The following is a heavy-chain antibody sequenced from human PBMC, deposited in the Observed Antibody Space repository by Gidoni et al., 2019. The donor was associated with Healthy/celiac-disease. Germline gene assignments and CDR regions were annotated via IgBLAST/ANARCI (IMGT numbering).Heavy chain of an antibody. CDR3: AVMEWELPACDI. J-gene: IGHJ3*02. V-gene: IGHV3-21*01. D-gene: IGHD1-26*01. CDR2: MSSSSSYI. Sequence: EVQLVESGGGLVNPGGSLRLSCSASGFTFSRYSMNWVRQAPGKGLEWVSTMSSSSSYIDYADSVKGRFTISRDNAKNSLYLKMNSLRAEDTAVYYCAVMEWELPACDIWGQGTMVTVSS. CDR1: GFTFSRYS.